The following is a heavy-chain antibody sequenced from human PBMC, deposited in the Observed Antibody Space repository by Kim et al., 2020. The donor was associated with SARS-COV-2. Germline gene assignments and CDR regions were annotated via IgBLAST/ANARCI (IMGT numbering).Heavy chain of an antibody. Sequence: NPSPGGRVTISVNTSKNQFSLKLGSVTAADTAVYYCARGGSGSFSPLFDYWGQGTLVTVSS. J-gene: IGHJ4*02. CDR3: ARGGSGSFSPLFDY. D-gene: IGHD3-10*01. V-gene: IGHV4-59*09.